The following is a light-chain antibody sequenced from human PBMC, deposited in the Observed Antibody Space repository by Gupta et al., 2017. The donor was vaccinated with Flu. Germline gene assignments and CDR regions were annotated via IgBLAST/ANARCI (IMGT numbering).Light chain of an antibody. J-gene: IGKJ1*01. V-gene: IGKV1-5*03. Sequence: PSHMSASVGDTSTSTCRDSQSISVWLEWYQQKPVQTPKLMIYRASMGESGDTLRFSGSGCGTEFTLTSSSPQRDDFASYYRHHYHSYWTFGQGTKVDIK. CDR1: QSISVW. CDR3: HHYHSYWT. CDR2: RAS.